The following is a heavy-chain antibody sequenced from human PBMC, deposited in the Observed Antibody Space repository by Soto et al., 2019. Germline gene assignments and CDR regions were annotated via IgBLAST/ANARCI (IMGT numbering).Heavy chain of an antibody. J-gene: IGHJ4*02. CDR3: ARDLGTSMAFTD. CDR1: GDSVSSNIAA. CDR2: TYYRSRWYN. V-gene: IGHV6-1*01. Sequence: SQTLSLTCAISGDSVSSNIAAWNWIRQSPSRGLEWLGRTYYRSRWYNDYAVSVKSRITINADTSKNQFSLQLNSVTPEDTAVYYCARDLGTSMAFTDWGQGTQVTVAS. D-gene: IGHD1-1*01.